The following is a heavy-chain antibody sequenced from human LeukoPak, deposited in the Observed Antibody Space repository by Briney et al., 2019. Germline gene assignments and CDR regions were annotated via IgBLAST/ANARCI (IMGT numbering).Heavy chain of an antibody. CDR2: ISSSSSYI. D-gene: IGHD3-22*01. CDR1: GFTFSSYS. Sequence: GGSLRLSCAASGFTFSSYSMNWVRQAPGKGLEWVSSISSSSSYIYYADSVKGRFTISRDNAKNSLYLLMNSLRAEDTAVYYCARDGGGYYDSSGEWGDYWGQGTLVTVSS. V-gene: IGHV3-21*01. CDR3: ARDGGGYYDSSGEWGDY. J-gene: IGHJ4*02.